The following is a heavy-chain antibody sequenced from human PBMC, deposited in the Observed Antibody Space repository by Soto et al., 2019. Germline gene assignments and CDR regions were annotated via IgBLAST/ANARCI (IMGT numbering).Heavy chain of an antibody. CDR1: GGSVSTNNW. D-gene: IGHD6-13*01. Sequence: PSETLSLTCAVSGGSVSTNNWWNWVRQSPGKGLEWIGEIYHRGNTNYNPSLKSRVTISVDKSKNQFSLKLRSVTAADTAVYYCARSTTAGVASSGVRPFDYWGQGTPVTVSS. CDR3: ARSTTAGVASSGVRPFDY. J-gene: IGHJ4*02. CDR2: IYHRGNT. V-gene: IGHV4-4*02.